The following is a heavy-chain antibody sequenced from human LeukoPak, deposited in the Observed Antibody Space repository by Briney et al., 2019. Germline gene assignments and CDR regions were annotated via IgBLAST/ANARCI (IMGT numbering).Heavy chain of an antibody. CDR2: INPNSGGT. CDR3: AGLPRYNWNEPLDY. CDR1: GYTFTDCY. J-gene: IGHJ4*02. V-gene: IGHV1-2*02. D-gene: IGHD1-20*01. Sequence: ASVKVSCKASGYTFTDCYIHWVRQVPGQGLEWMGWINPNSGGTKYAQKFQGRVTMTRDTSINTAYMELSRLTYDDTAVYYCAGLPRYNWNEPLDYWGQGTLVTVSS.